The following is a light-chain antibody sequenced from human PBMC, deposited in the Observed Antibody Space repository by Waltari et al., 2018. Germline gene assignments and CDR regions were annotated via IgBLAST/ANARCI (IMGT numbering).Light chain of an antibody. CDR2: EAS. V-gene: IGKV3-15*01. CDR1: QSVSRN. Sequence: EIVMTQSPATLSVSPGESATLSCRASQSVSRNLAWFQQKPGQAPRLLIYEASTRATGIPARFSGSGCGTEFTLTISSLQSEDFAVYHCQQYNNWPPLTFGGGTKVEIK. J-gene: IGKJ4*01. CDR3: QQYNNWPPLT.